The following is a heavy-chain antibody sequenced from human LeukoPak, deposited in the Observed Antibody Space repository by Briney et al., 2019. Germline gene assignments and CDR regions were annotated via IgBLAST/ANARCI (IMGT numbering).Heavy chain of an antibody. Sequence: PSQTLSLTCTVSGGSISSGSYYWSWIRQPAGKGLEWIGRIYTSGSTNYNPSLKSRVTISVDTSKNQFSLKLSSVTAADTAVYYCARGPSRIAARGWFDPWGQGTLVTVSS. CDR1: GGSISSGSYY. CDR3: ARGPSRIAARGWFDP. CDR2: IYTSGST. V-gene: IGHV4-61*02. J-gene: IGHJ5*02. D-gene: IGHD6-6*01.